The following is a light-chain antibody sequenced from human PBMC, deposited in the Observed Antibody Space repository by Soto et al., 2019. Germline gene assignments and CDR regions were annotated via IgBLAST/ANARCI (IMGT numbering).Light chain of an antibody. J-gene: IGKJ2*01. CDR3: QQYYSTMYT. CDR1: QSVLYSSNNKNH. V-gene: IGKV4-1*01. Sequence: DIVMTQSPDSLAVSLGERATINCKSSQSVLYSSNNKNHLAWYQQKPGQPPKLLIYWASTRESGVPDRFSGSGSGTDFTLTISSLQAEDVAVYYCQQYYSTMYTFGQGTKLEIK. CDR2: WAS.